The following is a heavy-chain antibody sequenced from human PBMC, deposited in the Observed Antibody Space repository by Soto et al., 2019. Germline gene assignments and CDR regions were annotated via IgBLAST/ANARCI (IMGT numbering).Heavy chain of an antibody. CDR1: GGSVTSQY. J-gene: IGHJ4*02. CDR2: TYYSGSA. CDR3: ARGGLSPFDS. V-gene: IGHV4-59*02. Sequence: PSETLSLTCTVSGGSVTSQYWTWIRQPPGKGLEWIGYTYYSGSAKYNPSLKSRVIISVDTSKNQFSLTLSSVTAADTAVYYCARGGLSPFDSWGQGTLVTVSS. D-gene: IGHD3-10*01.